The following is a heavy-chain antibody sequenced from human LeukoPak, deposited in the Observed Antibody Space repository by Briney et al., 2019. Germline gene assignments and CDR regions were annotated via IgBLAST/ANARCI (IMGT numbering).Heavy chain of an antibody. CDR3: ARLKFHAYMDV. CDR1: GGSISSSSYY. V-gene: IGHV4-39*07. CDR2: INHSGST. Sequence: SETLSLTCTVSGGSISSSSYYWGWIRQPPGKGLEWIGEINHSGSTNYNPSLKSRVTISVDTSKNQFSLKLSSVTAADTAVYYCARLKFHAYMDVWGKGTTVTISS. J-gene: IGHJ6*03.